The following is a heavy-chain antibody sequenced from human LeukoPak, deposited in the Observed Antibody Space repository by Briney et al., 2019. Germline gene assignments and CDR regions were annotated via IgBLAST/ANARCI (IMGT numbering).Heavy chain of an antibody. D-gene: IGHD5-18*01. J-gene: IGHJ5*02. CDR1: GGSISSYY. CDR3: ARDRGEYSYGYNWFDP. V-gene: IGHV4-39*07. CDR2: IYYSGST. Sequence: PSETLSLTCTVPGGSISSYYRSWIRQPPGKGLEWIGSIYYSGSTYYNPSLKSRVTISVDTSKNQFSLKLSSVTAADTAVYYCARDRGEYSYGYNWFDPWGQGTLVTVSS.